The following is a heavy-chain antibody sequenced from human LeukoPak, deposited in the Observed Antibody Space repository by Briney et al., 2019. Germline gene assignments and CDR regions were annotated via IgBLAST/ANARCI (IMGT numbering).Heavy chain of an antibody. CDR2: FSYSGNT. D-gene: IGHD1-26*01. CDR1: GGSISSSSYY. J-gene: IGHJ4*02. Sequence: PSETLCLTCTVSGGSISSSSYYWGWIRQPPGKGLEWIGSFSYSGNTYYNPSLKSRVTISVDTSKNHFSLKLSSVTAADTAVYYCARRGKRIVGATTGFDYWGQGTLVTVSS. CDR3: ARRGKRIVGATTGFDY. V-gene: IGHV4-39*01.